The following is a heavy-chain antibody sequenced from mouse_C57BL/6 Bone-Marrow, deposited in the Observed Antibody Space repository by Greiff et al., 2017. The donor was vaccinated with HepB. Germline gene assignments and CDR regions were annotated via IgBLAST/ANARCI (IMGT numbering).Heavy chain of an antibody. Sequence: QVQLQQPGAELVMPGASVKLSCKASGYTFTSYWMNWVKQRPGQGLEWIGEIDPSDSYTNYNQKLKGKSTLTVDTSSSTAYMKLSSLTSEDSAVYYCARDTHYYSSGGFAYWGQGTLVTVSA. D-gene: IGHD1-1*01. CDR2: IDPSDSYT. CDR1: GYTFTSYW. J-gene: IGHJ3*01. CDR3: ARDTHYYSSGGFAY. V-gene: IGHV1-69*01.